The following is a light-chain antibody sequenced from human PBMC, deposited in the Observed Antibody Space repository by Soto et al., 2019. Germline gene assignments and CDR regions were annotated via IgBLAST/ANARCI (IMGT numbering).Light chain of an antibody. CDR1: TFHIGSNF. CDR2: SNN. CDR3: AAWDDSLSGVV. Sequence: QSVLTQPXSASVTXXXXWXISXSXSTFHIGSNFVFWYQQLPGTAPTLLIYSNNQRPSGVPDRFSGSKSGTSVSLAISGLRSEDEADYFCAAWDDSLSGVVFGGGTK. J-gene: IGLJ2*01. V-gene: IGLV1-47*02.